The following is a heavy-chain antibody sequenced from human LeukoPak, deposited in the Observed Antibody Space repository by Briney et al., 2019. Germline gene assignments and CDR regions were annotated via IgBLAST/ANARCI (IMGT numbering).Heavy chain of an antibody. CDR1: GGTFSSYA. V-gene: IGHV1-69*05. D-gene: IGHD6-13*01. Sequence: SVKVSCKASGGTFSSYAISWVRQAPGQGLEWMGRIIPIFGTANYAQKFQGRVTITTDESTSTAYMELSSLRSEDTAVYYCAREGGIAAAVDYWGQGTLVTVSS. J-gene: IGHJ4*02. CDR2: IIPIFGTA. CDR3: AREGGIAAAVDY.